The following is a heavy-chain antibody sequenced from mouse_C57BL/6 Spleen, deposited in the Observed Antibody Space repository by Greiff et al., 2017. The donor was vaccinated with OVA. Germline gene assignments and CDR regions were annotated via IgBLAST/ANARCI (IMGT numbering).Heavy chain of an antibody. V-gene: IGHV14-1*01. CDR2: IDPEDGDT. J-gene: IGHJ4*01. CDR3: TLYDSSLSYAMDY. Sequence: EVKLQESGAELVRPGASVKLSCTASGFNIKDYYMHWVKQRPEQGLEWIGRIDPEDGDTEYAPKFQGKATMTADTSSNTAYLQLSSLTSEDTAVYYCTLYDSSLSYAMDYWGQGTSVTVSS. D-gene: IGHD1-1*01. CDR1: GFNIKDYY.